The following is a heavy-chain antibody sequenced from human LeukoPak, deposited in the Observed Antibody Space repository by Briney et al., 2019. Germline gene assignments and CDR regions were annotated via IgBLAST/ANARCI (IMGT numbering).Heavy chain of an antibody. CDR3: ARERSWLPDY. V-gene: IGHV3-21*01. Sequence: PGGSLRLSCAASGFTFSSYSMNWVRQAPGKGLEWVSSISSSSSYIYYADSVKGRFTISRDSAKNSLYLQMNSLRAEDTAVYYCARERSWLPDYWGQGTLVTVSS. J-gene: IGHJ4*02. D-gene: IGHD5-12*01. CDR1: GFTFSSYS. CDR2: ISSSSSYI.